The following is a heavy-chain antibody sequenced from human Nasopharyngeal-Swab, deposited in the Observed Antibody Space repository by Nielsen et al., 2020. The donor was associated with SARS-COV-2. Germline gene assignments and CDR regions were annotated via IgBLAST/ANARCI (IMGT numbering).Heavy chain of an antibody. D-gene: IGHD3-3*01. V-gene: IGHV1-24*01. Sequence: ASVQVSCKVSGYTLTELSMHWVRQAPGKGLEWMGGFDPEDGETIYAQKFQGRVTMTEDTSTDTAYMELSSLRSEDTAVYYCATDYAIWSGSRLDYWGQGTLVTVSS. J-gene: IGHJ4*02. CDR3: ATDYAIWSGSRLDY. CDR1: GYTLTELS. CDR2: FDPEDGET.